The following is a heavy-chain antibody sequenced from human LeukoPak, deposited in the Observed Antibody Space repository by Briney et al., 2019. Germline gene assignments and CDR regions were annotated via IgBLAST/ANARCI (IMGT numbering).Heavy chain of an antibody. V-gene: IGHV4-30-4*01. CDR3: ARAGEAAMVEY. CDR2: IYYSGST. CDR1: GGSISSGDYY. Sequence: SVTLSLTCTVSGGSISSGDYYWSWIRQPPGKGLEWIGCIYYSGSTYYNPSLKSRVTISVDTSKNQFSLKLSSVTAADTAVYYCARAGEAAMVEYWGQGTLVTVSS. D-gene: IGHD5-18*01. J-gene: IGHJ4*02.